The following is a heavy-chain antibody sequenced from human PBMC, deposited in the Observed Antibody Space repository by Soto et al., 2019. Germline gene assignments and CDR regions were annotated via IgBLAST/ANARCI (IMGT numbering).Heavy chain of an antibody. CDR1: GFTFSSAW. V-gene: IGHV3-15*01. CDR3: TTASVWDP. J-gene: IGHJ5*02. CDR2: IKTKADGETT. Sequence: EVQLVESGGGLVKPGGSLRLSCAASGFTFSSAWMIWVRQAPGKGLEWVGRIKTKADGETTDYAAPVKGRFTISRDDSKNTLYLQMNSLKTEDTAMYYCTTASVWDPWGQGTLVTVSS.